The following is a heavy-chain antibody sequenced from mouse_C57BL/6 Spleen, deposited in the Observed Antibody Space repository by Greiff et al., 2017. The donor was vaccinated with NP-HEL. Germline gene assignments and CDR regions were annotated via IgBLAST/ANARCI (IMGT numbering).Heavy chain of an antibody. CDR1: GYTFTSYT. CDR2: INPSSGDT. CDR3: AASYYYGSSYWDFDV. J-gene: IGHJ1*03. V-gene: IGHV1-4*01. Sequence: QVQLQESGAELARPGASVKMSCKASGYTFTSYTMHWVKQRPGQGLEWIGYINPSSGDTKYNQKFKDKATLTADKSSSTAYMQLSSLTSEDSAVYYCAASYYYGSSYWDFDVWGTGTTVTVSS. D-gene: IGHD1-1*01.